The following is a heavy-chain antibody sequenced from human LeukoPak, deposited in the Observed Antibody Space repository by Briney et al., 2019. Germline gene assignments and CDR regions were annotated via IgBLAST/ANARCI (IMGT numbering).Heavy chain of an antibody. CDR2: IIPILGIA. J-gene: IGHJ4*02. D-gene: IGHD2-21*01. CDR1: GGTFISYA. V-gene: IGHV1-69*04. Sequence: ASVKVSCKASGGTFISYAISWVRQAPGQGREWMGRIIPILGIANYAQKFQGRVTITADKSTSTAYMELSSLRSEDTAVYYCARVDEFPDYWGQGTLVTVSS. CDR3: ARVDEFPDY.